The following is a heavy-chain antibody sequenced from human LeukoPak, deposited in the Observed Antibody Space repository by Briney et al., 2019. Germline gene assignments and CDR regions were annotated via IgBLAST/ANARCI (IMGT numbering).Heavy chain of an antibody. J-gene: IGHJ4*02. D-gene: IGHD2-15*01. CDR3: VVGGSPGY. V-gene: IGHV3-74*01. CDR1: GLAFSAYK. Sequence: GGSLRLSCAASGLAFSAYKMHWVRQAPRKGLVWVSRTSTDGYTTDYADFVQGRFTASRDNTKNTWSLEMNSLRAEDTAVYYCVVGGSPGYWDQGTLVTVSS. CDR2: TSTDGYTT.